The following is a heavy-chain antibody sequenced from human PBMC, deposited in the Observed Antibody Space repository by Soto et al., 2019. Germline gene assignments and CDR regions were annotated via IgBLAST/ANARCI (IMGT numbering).Heavy chain of an antibody. D-gene: IGHD6-19*01. V-gene: IGHV1-2*04. CDR3: ARGVSGWSPFDV. J-gene: IGHJ4*02. CDR1: GYTFTDYY. CDR2: INSNSGVT. Sequence: QVHLVQSGAEVKKPGASVKVSCKASGYTFTDYYVHWVRRAPGQGLEWMGWINSNSGVTNYAQKFQGWVTLTSDTSVSTAYMELKRVKSDDTAVFFCARGVSGWSPFDVWGQGTLVTVSS.